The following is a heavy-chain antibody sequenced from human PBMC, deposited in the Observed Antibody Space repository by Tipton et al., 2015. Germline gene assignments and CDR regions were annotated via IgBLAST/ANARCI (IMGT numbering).Heavy chain of an antibody. CDR2: ISHSGKT. CDR3: ARASPSSGWLGIDY. V-gene: IGHV4-59*12. J-gene: IGHJ4*02. D-gene: IGHD6-19*01. CDR1: GGSIDSYY. Sequence: TLSLTCSVSGGSIDSYYWVWIRQPPGKGLEWIGAISHSGKTYSNPSLKSRVTISADTSKNHFSLMVMSVTAADTAIYYCARASPSSGWLGIDYWGQGTLVAVSS.